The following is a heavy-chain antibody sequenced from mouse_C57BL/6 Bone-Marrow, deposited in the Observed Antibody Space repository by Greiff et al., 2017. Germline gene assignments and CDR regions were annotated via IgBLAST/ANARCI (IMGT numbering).Heavy chain of an antibody. V-gene: IGHV1-76*01. D-gene: IGHD2-4*01. CDR3: ARSSYDYDVWFAY. CDR2: IYPGSGNI. CDR1: GYTFTDYY. J-gene: IGHJ3*01. Sequence: QVQLKESGAELVRPGASVKLSCKASGYTFTDYYINWVKQRPGQGLEWIARIYPGSGNIYYNEKFKGKATLTAEKSSSTAYMQLSSLTSEDPAVYFCARSSYDYDVWFAYWGQGTLVTVAA.